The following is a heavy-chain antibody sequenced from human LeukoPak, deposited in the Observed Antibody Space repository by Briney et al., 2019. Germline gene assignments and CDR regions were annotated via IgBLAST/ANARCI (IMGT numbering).Heavy chain of an antibody. D-gene: IGHD3-22*01. CDR1: GGTLSSYA. V-gene: IGHV1-8*02. CDR3: AITTLDY. J-gene: IGHJ4*02. CDR2: VNPNTGNT. Sequence: ASVKVSCKASGGTLSSYAISWVRQAPGQGLEWMGWVNPNTGNTGSVQKFQGRVTMTINTSINTAYMELNSLRPEDTAVYYCAITTLDYWGQGTLVTVSS.